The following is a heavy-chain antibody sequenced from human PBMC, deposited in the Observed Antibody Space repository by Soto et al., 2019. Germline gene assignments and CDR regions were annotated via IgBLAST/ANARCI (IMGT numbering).Heavy chain of an antibody. CDR3: TKGGYYSVLDI. D-gene: IGHD3-16*01. CDR1: GFPFSSSA. CDR2: ISGSGVLT. Sequence: EMQLLESGGGLVQPGGSLSLSCVASGFPFSSSAMSWVRQTTGPGLEWVSGISGSGVLTYYADSVKGRFTISRDHANNTLSLPVHSLRGEDPAVYFCTKGGYYSVLDIWGQGKMVSGSA. V-gene: IGHV3-23*01. J-gene: IGHJ3*02.